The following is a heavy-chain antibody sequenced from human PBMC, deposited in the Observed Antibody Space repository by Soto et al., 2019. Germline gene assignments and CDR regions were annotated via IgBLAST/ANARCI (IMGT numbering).Heavy chain of an antibody. CDR3: ARAGTSLGYCSSTSCYEFDY. J-gene: IGHJ4*02. D-gene: IGHD2-2*01. CDR2: ISRSSSNI. V-gene: IGHV3-48*02. CDR1: GFTFSSYS. Sequence: EVQLVEFGGGLVQPGGSLRLSCAASGFTFSSYSMNWVRQAPGKGLQWVSYISRSSSNIYYADSVKGRFTISRDNAKNSLYLQMNTLTDEDTAVYYCARAGTSLGYCSSTSCYEFDYWGQGTLVTVSS.